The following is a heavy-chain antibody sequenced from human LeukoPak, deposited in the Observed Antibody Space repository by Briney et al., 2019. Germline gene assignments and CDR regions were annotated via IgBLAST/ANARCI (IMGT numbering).Heavy chain of an antibody. D-gene: IGHD2-8*01. CDR1: GLTHTHQL. J-gene: IGHJ1*01. CDR2: VNGDGRPT. CDR3: VRTTNGPEH. V-gene: IGHV3-74*01. Sequence: GGSLRPSFAASGLTHTHQLIHWVSQPPGKGLVWVPQVNGDGRPTNYAHSVKGRFTISRDNAKNTVYPQMDSPRVEDTAVYYCVRTTNGPEHWGQGTLVTVFS.